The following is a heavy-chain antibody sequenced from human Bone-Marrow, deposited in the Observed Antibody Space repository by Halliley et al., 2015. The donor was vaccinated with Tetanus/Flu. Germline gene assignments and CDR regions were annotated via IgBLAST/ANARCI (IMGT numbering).Heavy chain of an antibody. J-gene: IGHJ6*02. CDR3: ARAYGVWPVIGYNGLDV. Sequence: LTCTVSGGSVSSGTFYWNWIRQSPGKGLEWLGYVYFSGSTNHNPSLKSRVTVSVDTANNQFSLSLKSVTAADTAVYYCARAYGVWPVIGYNGLDVWGQGTAVTVSS. D-gene: IGHD2-8*01. CDR1: GGSVSSGTFY. CDR2: VYFSGST. V-gene: IGHV4-61*01.